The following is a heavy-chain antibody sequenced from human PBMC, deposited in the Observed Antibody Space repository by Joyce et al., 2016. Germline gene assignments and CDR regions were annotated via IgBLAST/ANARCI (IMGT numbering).Heavy chain of an antibody. Sequence: EKQLVQSGAEVKKPGDSLKISCQGSGYTLGTDWIAWVRQMPGKGLEWMGISYPGDSDSRYNPSFVGHVTISVDKSINTAYLQWKSLQASDSGTYFCARIYGINSFDPWGQGTLVTVSS. CDR1: GYTLGTDW. CDR2: SYPGDSDS. CDR3: ARIYGINSFDP. D-gene: IGHD2/OR15-2a*01. V-gene: IGHV5-51*01. J-gene: IGHJ5*02.